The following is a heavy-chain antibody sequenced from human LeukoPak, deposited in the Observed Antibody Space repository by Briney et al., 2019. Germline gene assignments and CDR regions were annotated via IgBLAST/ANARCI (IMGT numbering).Heavy chain of an antibody. CDR3: ARDDYGGNSDY. CDR1: VFTFSSDW. J-gene: IGHJ4*02. Sequence: PGGSLRLSCAASVFTFSSDWMSWVRQAPGKGLEWVANIKQDGSEKYYVDSVKGRFTISRDNAKNSLYLQMNSLRAEDTAVYYCARDDYGGNSDYWGQGTLVTVSS. V-gene: IGHV3-7*01. CDR2: IKQDGSEK. D-gene: IGHD4-23*01.